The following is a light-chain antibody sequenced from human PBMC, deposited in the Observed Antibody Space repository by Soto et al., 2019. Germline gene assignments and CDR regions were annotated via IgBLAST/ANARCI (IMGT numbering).Light chain of an antibody. CDR1: QSISSW. Sequence: DIQMTQSPSTLSASVGDRVTITCRASQSISSWLAWYQQKPGKAPNLLIYKASTLESGVPSRFSGSGSGTEFTLTISSLQPDDFETYYCQQYNSYSPTFGQGTKVDIK. CDR2: KAS. V-gene: IGKV1-5*03. CDR3: QQYNSYSPT. J-gene: IGKJ1*01.